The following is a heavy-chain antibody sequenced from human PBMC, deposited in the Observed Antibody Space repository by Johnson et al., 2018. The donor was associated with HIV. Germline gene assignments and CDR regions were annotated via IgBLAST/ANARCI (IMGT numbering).Heavy chain of an antibody. CDR2: IRYDGSNK. CDR3: AKDFVAFWGRPADAFDI. V-gene: IGHV3-30*02. CDR1: GFSFSNYG. D-gene: IGHD3-16*01. J-gene: IGHJ3*02. Sequence: QVQLVESGGGVVQPGGSLRISCAASGFSFSNYGMHWVRQAPGKGLEWVAFIRYDGSNKYYADSVKGRFTISRDNSKNTLYLQMNSLRVEDTAVYYCAKDFVAFWGRPADAFDIWGQVTMVTVSS.